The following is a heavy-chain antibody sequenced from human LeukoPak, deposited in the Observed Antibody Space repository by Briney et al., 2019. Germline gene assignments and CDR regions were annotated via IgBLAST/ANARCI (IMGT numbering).Heavy chain of an antibody. CDR1: GFTFSSYW. Sequence: TGGSLRLSCAASGFTFSSYWMTWVRQAPGKGLEWVANIKQDGSEKYYVDSVKGRFTISRDSAKNSLYLQMNSLEAEDTAVYYCARRGTSSSWAHFDYWGQGSLVTVSS. D-gene: IGHD6-13*01. CDR2: IKQDGSEK. V-gene: IGHV3-7*05. CDR3: ARRGTSSSWAHFDY. J-gene: IGHJ4*02.